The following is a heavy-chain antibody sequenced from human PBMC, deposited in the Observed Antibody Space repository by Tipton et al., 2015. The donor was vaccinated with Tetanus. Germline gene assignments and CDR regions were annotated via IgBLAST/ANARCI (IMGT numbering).Heavy chain of an antibody. CDR1: GGFSSGDYY. V-gene: IGHV4-31*03. Sequence: GLVKPSQTLSLTCTVSGGFSSGDYYWSWIRQHPGKGLEWIAYINYSGSTYYNPSLKSRIIISVDTSKNQFSLQLTSVTAADTGVYYCARDQGGGRVVRLNWFDPWGQGTLVTVSS. CDR2: INYSGST. CDR3: ARDQGGGRVVRLNWFDP. D-gene: IGHD3-16*01. J-gene: IGHJ5*02.